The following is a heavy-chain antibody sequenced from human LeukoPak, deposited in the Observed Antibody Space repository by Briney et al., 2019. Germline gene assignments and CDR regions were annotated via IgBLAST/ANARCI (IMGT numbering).Heavy chain of an antibody. D-gene: IGHD1-26*01. CDR1: GYSFTNYD. CDR2: INPTGTAT. CDR3: ARDNSVGDIAWWFDP. Sequence: ASVKVSCKASGYSFTNYDINWVRQATGQGLEWVGLINPTGTATIYAEKFQGRVTLTRDRSTTTDYMELRSLKSEDTAVYYCARDNSVGDIAWWFDPWGQGTLVTVSS. J-gene: IGHJ5*02. V-gene: IGHV1-46*01.